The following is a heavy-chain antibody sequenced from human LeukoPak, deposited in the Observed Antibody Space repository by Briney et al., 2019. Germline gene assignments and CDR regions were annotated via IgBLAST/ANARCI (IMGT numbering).Heavy chain of an antibody. V-gene: IGHV1-2*06. CDR3: ARVLGVRGVERNVGY. D-gene: IGHD3-10*01. J-gene: IGHJ4*02. Sequence: ASVKVSCKASGYTFTGYYMHWVRQAPGQGLEWMGRINPNSGGTNYAQKFQGRVTMTRDTSISTAYMELSRLRSDDTAVYYCARVLGVRGVERNVGYWGQGTLVTVSS. CDR1: GYTFTGYY. CDR2: INPNSGGT.